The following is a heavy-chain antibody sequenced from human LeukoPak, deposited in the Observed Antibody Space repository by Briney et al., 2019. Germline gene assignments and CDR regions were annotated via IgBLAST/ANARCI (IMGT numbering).Heavy chain of an antibody. CDR3: ASHISTVTTTGSDS. J-gene: IGHJ4*02. CDR1: EFTYG. V-gene: IGHV3-23*01. CDR2: ISGSGGNT. Sequence: GGSLRLSCAASEFTYGMNWVRQAPGKGLEWVSAISGSGGNTYYADSVKGRFTISRDNSKNTLYLQMNSLRAEDTAIYYCASHISTVTTTGSDSWGQGTLVTVSS. D-gene: IGHD4-11*01.